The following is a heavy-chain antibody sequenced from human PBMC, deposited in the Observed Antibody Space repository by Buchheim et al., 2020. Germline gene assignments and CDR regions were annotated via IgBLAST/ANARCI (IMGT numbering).Heavy chain of an antibody. CDR1: GFTFNSDW. V-gene: IGHV3-74*01. CDR3: ARAGTSGYLNV. Sequence: EVQLVESGGGLVQPGGSLRLSCAASGFTFNSDWMHWVRQAPGKGLVWVSRINGDGSSTDYADSVKGRFTISRDNAKKTLYLQMNRLRAGDTAVFYCARAGTSGYLNVWGQGTT. CDR2: INGDGSST. D-gene: IGHD3-22*01. J-gene: IGHJ6*02.